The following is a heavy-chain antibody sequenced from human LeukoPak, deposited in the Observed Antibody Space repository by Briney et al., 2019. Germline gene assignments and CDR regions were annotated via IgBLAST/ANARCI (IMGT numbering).Heavy chain of an antibody. CDR3: ARDQYGTRLD. CDR1: GFTFSSYE. Sequence: GGSLRLSCAGSGFTFSSYEMNWVRQPPGKGLEWVSHISSSGETESYADFVKGRFTISRDNAKNSLSLQMNSLRAEDTAVYYCARDQYGTRLDWGPGTLVTVSS. D-gene: IGHD1-1*01. V-gene: IGHV3-48*03. CDR2: ISSSGETE. J-gene: IGHJ4*02.